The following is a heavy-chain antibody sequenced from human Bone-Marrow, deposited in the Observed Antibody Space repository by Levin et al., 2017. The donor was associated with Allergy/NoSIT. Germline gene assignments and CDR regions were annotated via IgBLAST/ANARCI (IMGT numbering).Heavy chain of an antibody. CDR1: GGSISSSSYY. CDR3: ARHTKYSSGWGGETDY. D-gene: IGHD6-19*01. V-gene: IGHV4-39*01. Sequence: SETLSLTCTVSGGSISSSSYYWGWIRQPPGKGLEWIGSIYYSGSTYYNPSLKSRVTISVDTSKNQFSLTLSSVTAADTALYYCARHTKYSSGWGGETDYWGQGTLVTVSS. J-gene: IGHJ4*02. CDR2: IYYSGST.